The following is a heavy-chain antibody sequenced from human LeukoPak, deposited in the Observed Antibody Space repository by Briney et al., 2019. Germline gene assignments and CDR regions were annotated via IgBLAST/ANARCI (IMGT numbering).Heavy chain of an antibody. CDR3: ARGRLVVVVPAAHKPRYWYFDL. CDR2: INHSGST. CDR1: GGSVSSGSYY. J-gene: IGHJ2*01. Sequence: PSETLSLTCTVSGGSVSSGSYYWSWIRQPPGKGLEWIGEINHSGSTNYNPSLKSRVTISVDTSKNQFSLKLSSVTAADTAVYYCARGRLVVVVPAAHKPRYWYFDLWGRGTLVTVSS. V-gene: IGHV4-39*07. D-gene: IGHD2-2*01.